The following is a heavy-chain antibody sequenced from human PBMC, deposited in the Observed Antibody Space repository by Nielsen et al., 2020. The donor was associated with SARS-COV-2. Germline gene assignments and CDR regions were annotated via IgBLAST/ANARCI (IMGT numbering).Heavy chain of an antibody. J-gene: IGHJ6*02. V-gene: IGHV4-59*13. CDR1: GGSISSYY. D-gene: IGHD6-13*01. CDR3: ARPLSSSWYSDGMDV. Sequence: GSLRLSCTVSGGSISSYYWSWIRQPPGKGLEWIGYIYYSGSTNYNPSLKSRVTISVDTSKNQFSLKLSSVTAADTAVYYCARPLSSSWYSDGMDVWGQGTTVTVSS. CDR2: IYYSGST.